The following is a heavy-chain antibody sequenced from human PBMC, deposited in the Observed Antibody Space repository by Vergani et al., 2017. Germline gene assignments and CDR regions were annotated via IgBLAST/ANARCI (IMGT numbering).Heavy chain of an antibody. V-gene: IGHV4-59*01. Sequence: QVQLQESGPGLVKPSETLSLTCTVSGGSISSYYWSWIRQPPGKGLEWIGYIYYSGSTNYNPSLKSRVTISVDTSKNQFSLKLSSVTAADTAVYYCARGSSSSYYYYGMDVWGQGP. CDR2: IYYSGST. J-gene: IGHJ6*02. CDR3: ARGSSSSYYYYGMDV. D-gene: IGHD6-6*01. CDR1: GGSISSYY.